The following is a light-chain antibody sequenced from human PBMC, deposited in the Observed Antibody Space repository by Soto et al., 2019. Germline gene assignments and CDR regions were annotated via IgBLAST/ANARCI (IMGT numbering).Light chain of an antibody. Sequence: QSALTQPASVSGSPGQSITISCTGTDSDVGGYNYVSWYQQHPGKAPKLMIYEVDNRPSGVSNRFSGSKSGNTASLTISGLQAEDEADYYCSSYTSANTLDVFGTGTKVTVL. J-gene: IGLJ1*01. CDR2: EVD. CDR3: SSYTSANTLDV. CDR1: DSDVGGYNY. V-gene: IGLV2-14*01.